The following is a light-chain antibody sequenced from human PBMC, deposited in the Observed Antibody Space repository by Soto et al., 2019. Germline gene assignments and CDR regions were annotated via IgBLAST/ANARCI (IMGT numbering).Light chain of an antibody. Sequence: VLTQSPGTLSLSPGERATLSCRASESVSNNWLAWYQQKPGQAPRLLIYDTSRRATGIPDRFSGSGSGTDFTLTISRLEPEDFAVYYCQQYDRSKTFGQGTKVESK. J-gene: IGKJ1*01. CDR1: ESVSNNW. CDR2: DTS. V-gene: IGKV3-20*01. CDR3: QQYDRSKT.